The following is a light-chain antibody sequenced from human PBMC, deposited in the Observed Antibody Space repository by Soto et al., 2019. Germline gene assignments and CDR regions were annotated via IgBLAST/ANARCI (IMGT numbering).Light chain of an antibody. V-gene: IGKV1-8*01. CDR3: QQYYSYPLT. J-gene: IGKJ4*01. CDR1: QDISSS. Sequence: IQITQSPSSVSASIGDRVSITCRASQDISSSLAWYQQKPGKAPKLLIYGTSTLQSGVPSRFSGSGSGADFALTISFLQNEDFATYYCQQYYSYPLTFGGGTKVDIK. CDR2: GTS.